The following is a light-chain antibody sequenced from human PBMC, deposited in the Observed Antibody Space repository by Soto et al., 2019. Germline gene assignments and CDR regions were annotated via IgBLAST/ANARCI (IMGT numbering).Light chain of an antibody. CDR3: QQSHSLPWT. Sequence: DIQMTQSPSTLSASVGDRVTITCRASQSISSWLAWYQQKPGKAPNLVIYKASTLQSGVPSRFSGSGSGTDFTLSISSLQPEDFATYYCQQSHSLPWTFGQGTKVEI. J-gene: IGKJ1*01. CDR1: QSISSW. V-gene: IGKV1-5*03. CDR2: KAS.